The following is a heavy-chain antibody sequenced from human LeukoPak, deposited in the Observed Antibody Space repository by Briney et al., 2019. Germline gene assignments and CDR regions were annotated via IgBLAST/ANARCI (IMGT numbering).Heavy chain of an antibody. Sequence: PSETLSLTCTVSGGSISSYYWSWIRQPAGKGLEWIGRIYFTGGTNYNPSLKSRVTMSVDTSKNQFSLKLTSVTAADTAVHYCARAKDNYRGNDAFDIWGQGTMVTVSS. V-gene: IGHV4-4*07. D-gene: IGHD4/OR15-4a*01. CDR2: IYFTGGT. CDR3: ARAKDNYRGNDAFDI. CDR1: GGSISSYY. J-gene: IGHJ3*02.